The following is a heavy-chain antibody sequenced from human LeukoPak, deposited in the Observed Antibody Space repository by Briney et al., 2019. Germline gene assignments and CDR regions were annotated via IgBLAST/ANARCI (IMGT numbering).Heavy chain of an antibody. D-gene: IGHD5-24*01. CDR1: GFTFSNYS. CDR2: IYGGGNI. Sequence: GGSLRLSCAASGFTFSNYSMAWVRQAPGKGLEWVSVIYGGGNIYYADSVKGRFTISRDNSKNTLYLQMNSLRAEDTAVYYCARGAGYNYPYYFDYWGQGTLVTVSS. V-gene: IGHV3-53*01. J-gene: IGHJ4*02. CDR3: ARGAGYNYPYYFDY.